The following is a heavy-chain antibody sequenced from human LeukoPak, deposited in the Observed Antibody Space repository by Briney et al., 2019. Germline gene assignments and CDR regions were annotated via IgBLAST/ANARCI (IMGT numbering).Heavy chain of an antibody. J-gene: IGHJ5*02. Sequence: SETLSLTCTVSGGSISSGDYYWGWIRQPPGRGLEWTEYIYYSGSTYYNPSLKSRVTISVDTSKNQFSLKLSSVTAADTAVYYCAGIVVPAAMYNWFDPWGQGTLVTVSS. CDR3: AGIVVPAAMYNWFDP. D-gene: IGHD2-2*01. CDR2: IYYSGST. CDR1: GGSISSGDYY. V-gene: IGHV4-30-4*01.